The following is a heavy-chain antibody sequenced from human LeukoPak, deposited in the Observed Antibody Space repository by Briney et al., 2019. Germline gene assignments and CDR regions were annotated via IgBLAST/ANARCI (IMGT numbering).Heavy chain of an antibody. CDR2: ISYDGNNE. CDR1: GVTFNNYG. D-gene: IGHD3-22*01. CDR3: ARDNYDSGGYSLFYYYYGVDV. V-gene: IGHV3-30*03. J-gene: IGHJ6*02. Sequence: GGSLRLSCADSGVTFNNYGMHWVRQAPGKGLEWVAVISYDGNNEYYADSVKGRFTISRDNSKNTLYLQMNSLRAEDTAVYYWARDNYDSGGYSLFYYYYGVDVWGQGTTVTVSS.